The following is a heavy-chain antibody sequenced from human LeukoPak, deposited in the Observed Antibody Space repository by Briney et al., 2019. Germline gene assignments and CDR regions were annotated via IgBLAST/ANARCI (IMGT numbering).Heavy chain of an antibody. J-gene: IGHJ4*02. Sequence: SETLSLTCTVSGGSISSYYWSWIRQPPGKGLEWLGYIYYSGSTNYNPSLKSRVTISVDTSKNQFSLKLSSVTAADTAVYYCARVRRYSLGSSVDYWGQGTLVTVSS. V-gene: IGHV4-59*01. CDR1: GGSISSYY. CDR3: ARVRRYSLGSSVDY. CDR2: IYYSGST. D-gene: IGHD5-18*01.